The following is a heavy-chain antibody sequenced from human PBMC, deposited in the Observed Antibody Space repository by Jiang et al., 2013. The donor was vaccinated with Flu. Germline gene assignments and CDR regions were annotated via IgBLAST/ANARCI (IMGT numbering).Heavy chain of an antibody. J-gene: IGHJ3*02. V-gene: IGHV4-30-2*01. CDR2: IYHSGST. D-gene: IGHD3-22*01. Sequence: GSGLVKPSQTLSLTCAVSGGSISSGGYSWSWIRQPPGKGLEWIGYIYHSGSTYYNPSLKSRVTISVDRSKNQFSLKLSSVTAADTAVYYCARVEDYYDSSGYYTPGGAFDIWGQGTMVTVSS. CDR1: GGSISSGGYS. CDR3: ARVEDYYDSSGYYTPGGAFDI.